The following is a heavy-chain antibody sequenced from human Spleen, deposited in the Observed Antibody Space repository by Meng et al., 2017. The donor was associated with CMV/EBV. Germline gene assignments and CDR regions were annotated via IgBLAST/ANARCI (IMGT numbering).Heavy chain of an antibody. D-gene: IGHD3-10*02. V-gene: IGHV1-24*01. Sequence: ASVKVSCKVSGYTLTELSMQWVRQAPGKGLEWMGGFDPEDGETIYAQKFQARVTLTEDTSSNTAYMELSSLKSEDTAVYYCTTDDLFSRGICSVGYWGQGTLVTVSS. CDR1: GYTLTELS. J-gene: IGHJ4*02. CDR2: FDPEDGET. CDR3: TTDDLFSRGICSVGY.